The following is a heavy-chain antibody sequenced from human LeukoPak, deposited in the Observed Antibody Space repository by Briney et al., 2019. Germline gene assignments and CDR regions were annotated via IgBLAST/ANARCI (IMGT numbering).Heavy chain of an antibody. CDR3: AHSFQYGSGSYYNVLKGNWFDP. CDR1: GFSLSTSGVG. Sequence: SGPTLVNPTQTLTLTCTFSGFSLSTSGVGVGWIRQPPGKALEWLALIYWNDDKRYSPSLKSRLAITKDTSKNQVVLTMTNMDPVDTATYYCAHSFQYGSGSYYNVLKGNWFDPWGQGTPVTVSS. V-gene: IGHV2-5*01. CDR2: IYWNDDK. J-gene: IGHJ5*02. D-gene: IGHD3-10*01.